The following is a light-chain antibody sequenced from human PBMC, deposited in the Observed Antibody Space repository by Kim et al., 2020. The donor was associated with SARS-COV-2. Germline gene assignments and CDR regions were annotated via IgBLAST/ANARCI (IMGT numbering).Light chain of an antibody. CDR3: QKYNSAPRT. J-gene: IGKJ1*01. CDR1: QDIANS. CDR2: AAS. V-gene: IGKV1-27*01. Sequence: ASVGDRVTITCRASQDIANSLAWYQHKPGKVPQVLIYAASTVQTGVPSRFSGSGSGTEFTLTIGSLQTEDVATYSCQKYNSAPRTFGPGTKVDIK.